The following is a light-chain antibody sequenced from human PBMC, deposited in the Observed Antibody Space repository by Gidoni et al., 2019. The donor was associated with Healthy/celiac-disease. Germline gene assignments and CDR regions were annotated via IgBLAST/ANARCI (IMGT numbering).Light chain of an antibody. Sequence: SVLPQPPSASGTPRQRVTISCSGSSSNIGSNTVNWYQKLPGTAPKLLIYSNNQRPSGFPDRFSGSKSGTSASLAISGLQSEDEADYYCAAWDDSLNGWVFGGGTKLTVL. V-gene: IGLV1-44*01. J-gene: IGLJ3*02. CDR1: SSNIGSNT. CDR2: SNN. CDR3: AAWDDSLNGWV.